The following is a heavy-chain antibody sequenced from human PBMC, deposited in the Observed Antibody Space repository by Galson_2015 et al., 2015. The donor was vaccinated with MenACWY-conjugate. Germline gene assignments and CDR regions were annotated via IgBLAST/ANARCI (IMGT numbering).Heavy chain of an antibody. J-gene: IGHJ5*02. CDR1: GGTFSSYA. D-gene: IGHD2-21*02. CDR3: ASLDPDCGGDCSPQGFDP. Sequence: SVKVSCKASGGTFSSYAISWVRQAPGQGLEWMGGIIPIFGTANYAQKFQGRVTITADESTSTAYMELSSLRSEDTAVYYCASLDPDCGGDCSPQGFDPWGQGTLVTVSS. V-gene: IGHV1-69*13. CDR2: IIPIFGTA.